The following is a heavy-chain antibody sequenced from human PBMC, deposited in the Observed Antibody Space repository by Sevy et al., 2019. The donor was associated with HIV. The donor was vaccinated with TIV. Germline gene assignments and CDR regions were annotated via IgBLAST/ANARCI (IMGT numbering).Heavy chain of an antibody. D-gene: IGHD3-10*01. V-gene: IGHV4-34*01. CDR2: INHSGST. J-gene: IGHJ6*02. Sequence: SETLSLTCAVYGGSFSGYYWNWIRQPPGKGLEWIGEINHSGSTNYNPSLKSRVTISVDTSKNQFSLKLSSVTAADTAVYYCARVGSGSYFHYYGMDVWGQGTTVTVSS. CDR1: GGSFSGYY. CDR3: ARVGSGSYFHYYGMDV.